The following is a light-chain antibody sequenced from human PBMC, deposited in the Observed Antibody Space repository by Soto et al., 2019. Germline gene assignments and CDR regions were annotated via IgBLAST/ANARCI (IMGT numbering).Light chain of an antibody. CDR1: NSDVGTHNL. J-gene: IGLJ1*01. CDR2: EGT. V-gene: IGLV2-23*01. CDR3: CSSALL. Sequence: QSALTKPASVSGSPGQSITISCTGTNSDVGTHNLVSWYQQHPGKAPKLIIYEGTKRPSGVSNRFSGSKSGNTASLTISGLQAEDEADYYCCSSALLFGTGTKVTVL.